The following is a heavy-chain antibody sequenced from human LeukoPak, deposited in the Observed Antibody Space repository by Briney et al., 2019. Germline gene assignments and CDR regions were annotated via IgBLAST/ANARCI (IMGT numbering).Heavy chain of an antibody. CDR2: IRYDGSNK. D-gene: IGHD2-21*02. V-gene: IGHV3-30*02. J-gene: IGHJ6*03. CDR1: GFTFRTYW. Sequence: GGSLRLSCAASGFTFRTYWMSWVRQAPGKGLEWGAFIRYDGSNKYYAESVQGRFTISRDNSKNTMYLQMNSLRAEDTALYYCATEGYCGGDCPKEYYYYYYYMDVWGKGTTVTVPS. CDR3: ATEGYCGGDCPKEYYYYYYYMDV.